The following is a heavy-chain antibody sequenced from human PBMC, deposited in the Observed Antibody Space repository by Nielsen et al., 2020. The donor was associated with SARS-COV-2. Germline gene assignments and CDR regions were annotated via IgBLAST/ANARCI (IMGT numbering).Heavy chain of an antibody. CDR1: GFTFDDYA. V-gene: IGHV3-9*01. D-gene: IGHD1-7*01. J-gene: IGHJ6*02. Sequence: GGSLRLSCAASGFTFDDYAMHWVRQAPGKGLEWVSGISWNSGSIGYADSVKGRFTISRDNAKNSLYLQMNSLRAEDTALYYCAKGITGNTYYGMDVWGQGTTVTVSS. CDR2: ISWNSGSI. CDR3: AKGITGNTYYGMDV.